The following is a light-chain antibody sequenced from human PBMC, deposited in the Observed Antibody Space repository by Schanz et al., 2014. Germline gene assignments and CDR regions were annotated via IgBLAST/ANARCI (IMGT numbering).Light chain of an antibody. CDR2: EGS. J-gene: IGLJ2*01. V-gene: IGLV2-14*02. CDR1: SSDIGSYNL. Sequence: QSALTQPASVSGSPGQSITISCTGTSSDIGSYNLVSWYQQHPDKAPKLMIYEGSKRPSGVSNRFSGSKSDNTASLTVSGLQAEDEADYYCSSYAGSNFVVFGGGTKLTVL. CDR3: SSYAGSNFVV.